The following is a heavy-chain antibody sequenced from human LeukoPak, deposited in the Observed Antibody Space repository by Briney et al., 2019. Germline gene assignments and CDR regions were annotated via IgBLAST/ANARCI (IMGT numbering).Heavy chain of an antibody. CDR2: INPSGDTT. V-gene: IGHV1-46*01. Sequence: GATVKVSCKASGYSFTSNYIHWVRQAPGQGLEWMGIINPSGDTTNYAQKFQGRVTMTRDTSTSTVYMVLSSLRSEDTAVYYCARQGAPWSGYAEYFQHWGQGTLVSVSS. CDR3: ARQGAPWSGYAEYFQH. D-gene: IGHD3-3*01. CDR1: GYSFTSNY. J-gene: IGHJ1*01.